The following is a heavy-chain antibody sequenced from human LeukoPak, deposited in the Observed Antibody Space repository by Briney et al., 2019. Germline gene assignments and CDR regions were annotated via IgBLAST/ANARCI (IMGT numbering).Heavy chain of an antibody. V-gene: IGHV4-39*01. CDR1: GGSISSSSYY. CDR3: ARITIIAAAGWNYYMDV. J-gene: IGHJ6*03. CDR2: IYYSGST. D-gene: IGHD6-13*01. Sequence: PSETLSLTCTVSGGSISSSSYYWGWIRQPPGKGLEWIGSIYYSGSTYYNPSLKSRVTISVDTSKNQFSLKLSSVTAADTAVYYCARITIIAAAGWNYYMDVWGKGTTVTISS.